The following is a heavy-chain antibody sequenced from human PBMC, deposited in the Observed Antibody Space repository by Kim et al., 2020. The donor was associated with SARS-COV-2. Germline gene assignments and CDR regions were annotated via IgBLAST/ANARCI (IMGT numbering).Heavy chain of an antibody. CDR1: GFTFSSYG. CDR2: ISYDGSNK. V-gene: IGHV3-30*18. J-gene: IGHJ2*01. Sequence: GGSLRLSCAASGFTFSSYGMHWVRQAPGKGLEWVAVISYDGSNKYYADSVKGRFTISRDNSKNTLYLQMNSLRAEDTAVYYCAKDGESSSPDWYFDLWGRGTLVTVSS. D-gene: IGHD6-13*01. CDR3: AKDGESSSPDWYFDL.